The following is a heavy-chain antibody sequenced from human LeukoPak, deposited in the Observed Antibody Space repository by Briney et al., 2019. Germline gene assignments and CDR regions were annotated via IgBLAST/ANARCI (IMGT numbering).Heavy chain of an antibody. V-gene: IGHV3-23*01. D-gene: IGHD1-1*01. CDR2: ISGSGGST. Sequence: GGSLRLSCAASGFTFSSYAMSWVRQAPGKGLEWVSAISGSGGSTCYADSVKGRFTLSRDNSKNALYLQINSLRAEDTAIYYCAKEGGTTGSTLAFLDLWGRGTLVTVSS. J-gene: IGHJ2*01. CDR3: AKEGGTTGSTLAFLDL. CDR1: GFTFSSYA.